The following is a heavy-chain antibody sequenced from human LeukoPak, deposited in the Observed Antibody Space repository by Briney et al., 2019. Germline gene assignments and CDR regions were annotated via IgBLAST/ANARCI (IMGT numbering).Heavy chain of an antibody. CDR3: ARDQGYSSSSLDY. D-gene: IGHD6-6*01. V-gene: IGHV3-21*01. J-gene: IGHJ4*02. CDR1: GFTFSSYS. Sequence: GGSLRLSCAASGFTFSSYSMNWVRQAPGKGLKWVSSISSSSSYIYYADSVKGRFTISRDNAKNSLYLQMNSLRAEDTAVYYCARDQGYSSSSLDYWGQGTLVTVSS. CDR2: ISSSSSYI.